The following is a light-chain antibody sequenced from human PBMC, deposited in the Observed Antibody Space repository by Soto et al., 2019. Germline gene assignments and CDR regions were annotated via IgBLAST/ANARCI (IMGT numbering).Light chain of an antibody. Sequence: EIVMTQSPATLSVSPGERATLSCRASQSLSSNLAWYQQKRGQAPRLLIYDASSRATAIPARFSGSGSGTDFTLTISSLEPEDFAVYYCQQRSNWPRTFGQGTKVDIK. CDR2: DAS. CDR3: QQRSNWPRT. J-gene: IGKJ1*01. CDR1: QSLSSN. V-gene: IGKV3-11*01.